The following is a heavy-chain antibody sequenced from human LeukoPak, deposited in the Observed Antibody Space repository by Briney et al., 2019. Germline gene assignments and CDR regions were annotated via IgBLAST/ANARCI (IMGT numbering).Heavy chain of an antibody. CDR1: GYSLSSGFY. J-gene: IGHJ4*02. CDR3: ASSFEDYYDTSGYFR. CDR2: IYHSGST. D-gene: IGHD3-22*01. V-gene: IGHV4-38-2*01. Sequence: PSETLSLTCAVSGYSLSSGFYWGWIRQPPGKGLEWIGSIYHSGSTYYNPSLKSRVTISVDTSKNQFSLKLTSVTAADTAVYYCASSFEDYYDTSGYFRWGQGTLVTVSS.